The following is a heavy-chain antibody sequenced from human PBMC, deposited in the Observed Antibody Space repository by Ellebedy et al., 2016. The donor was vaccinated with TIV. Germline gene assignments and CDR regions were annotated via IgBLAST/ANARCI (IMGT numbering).Heavy chain of an antibody. CDR2: ISYDGTNK. J-gene: IGHJ4*02. CDR3: AKDYGGFDY. D-gene: IGHD4-23*01. Sequence: GGSLRLXXAVSGFTFSSYGMHWVRQAPGKGLEWVAFISYDGTNKYSPEPVKGRFTVSRDNSNNTLYLQMNTLRPEDTAVYYCAKDYGGFDYWGQGTLVTVSS. CDR1: GFTFSSYG. V-gene: IGHV3-30*19.